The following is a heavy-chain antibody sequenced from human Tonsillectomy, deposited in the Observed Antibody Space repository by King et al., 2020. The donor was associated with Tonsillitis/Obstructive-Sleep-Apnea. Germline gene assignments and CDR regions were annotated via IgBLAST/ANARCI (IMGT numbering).Heavy chain of an antibody. D-gene: IGHD2-2*01. J-gene: IGHJ6*03. Sequence: QLQESGPGLVKPSGTLSLTCAVSGGSITSGNWWTWVRQPPGKGLEWIGEIYHSGSTNYNPSLKSRLTISGDRSKNQFSLKLTSVTAADTAVYYCAKGGDCSSSSCFSHYTYYYYMDVWGRGTTVTVSS. V-gene: IGHV4-4*02. CDR1: GGSITSGNW. CDR2: IYHSGST. CDR3: AKGGDCSSSSCFSHYTYYYYMDV.